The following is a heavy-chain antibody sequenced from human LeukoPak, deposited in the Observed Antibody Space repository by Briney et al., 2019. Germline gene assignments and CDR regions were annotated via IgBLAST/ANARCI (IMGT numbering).Heavy chain of an antibody. J-gene: IGHJ4*02. CDR3: ARAHQIVGLFDY. CDR2: IYYSGST. Sequence: SETLSFTCTVSGGSISSSSYYWGWIRQPPGKGLEWIGSIYYSGSTYYNPSLKSRVTISVDTSKNQFSLKLSSVTAADTAVYYCARAHQIVGLFDYWGQGTLVTVSS. D-gene: IGHD2/OR15-2a*01. CDR1: GGSISSSSYY. V-gene: IGHV4-39*07.